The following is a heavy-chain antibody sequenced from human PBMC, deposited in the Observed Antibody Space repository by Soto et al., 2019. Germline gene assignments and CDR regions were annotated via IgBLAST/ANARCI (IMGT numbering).Heavy chain of an antibody. CDR1: GLTVSGKKY. J-gene: IGHJ3*02. CDR3: ATWNLREHAYDI. CDR2: VYDLDGT. V-gene: IGHV3-53*01. Sequence: DVQLVESGGGLIQPGGSLRLSCVASGLTVSGKKYMAWVRQAPGKGPEWVSGVYDLDGTYYSDSVRGRFTPSIDSSRTTVYLQMRDLRPEDTALYFCATWNLREHAYDIWGQGTMVTVAA. D-gene: IGHD1-1*01.